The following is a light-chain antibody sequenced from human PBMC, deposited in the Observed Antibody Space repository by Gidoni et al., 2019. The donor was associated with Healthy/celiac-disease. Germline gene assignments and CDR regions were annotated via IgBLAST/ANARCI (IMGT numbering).Light chain of an antibody. Sequence: DIVMTQSPDSLAVSLGERATINCKSSQSVLYSSNNKNYLAWYQQKPGQPPKLLIYWASTRESGVPDLFSGSGSGTDFTLTISSLQAEDVAVYYCQQGETFGQGTKVEIK. J-gene: IGKJ1*01. V-gene: IGKV4-1*01. CDR2: WAS. CDR3: QQGET. CDR1: QSVLYSSNNKNY.